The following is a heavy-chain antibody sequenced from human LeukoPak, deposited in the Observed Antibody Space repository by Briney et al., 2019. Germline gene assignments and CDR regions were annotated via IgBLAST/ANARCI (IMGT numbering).Heavy chain of an antibody. J-gene: IGHJ5*02. Sequence: PSETLSLTCTVSGGSISSSSYYWGWIRQPPGKGLEWIGSIYYSGSTYYNPSLKSRVTISVDTSKNQFSLKLRSVTAADTAVYYCARTYYYDSITPLDPWGQGTLITVSP. CDR3: ARTYYYDSITPLDP. CDR1: GGSISSSSYY. D-gene: IGHD3-22*01. CDR2: IYYSGST. V-gene: IGHV4-39*01.